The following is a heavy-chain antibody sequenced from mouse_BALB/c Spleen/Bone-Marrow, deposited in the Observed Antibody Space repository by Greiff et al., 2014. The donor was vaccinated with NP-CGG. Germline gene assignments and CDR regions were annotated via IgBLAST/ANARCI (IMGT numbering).Heavy chain of an antibody. Sequence: VKLVESGADLVKPWAPVKLSCKASGYTFTSYWVNWIKQRPGRGLEWIGRIYPSDSETHYNKKYKETPMPTVNNSYNTANTQLISQTSKDSAVYYCARDHFSAGNYEFVYWGQGTLVTVSA. CDR2: IYPSDSET. D-gene: IGHD2-1*01. CDR3: ARDHFSAGNYEFVY. J-gene: IGHJ3*01. CDR1: GYTFTSYW. V-gene: IGHV1-69*02.